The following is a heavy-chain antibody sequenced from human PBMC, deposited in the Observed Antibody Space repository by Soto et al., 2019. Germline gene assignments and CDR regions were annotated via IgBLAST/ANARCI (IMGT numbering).Heavy chain of an antibody. Sequence: SLRLSCAASGFTFSSYAMSWVRQAPGKGLEWVSAISYSGGSTYYADSVKGRFTISRDNSKNTLYLQMNSLRAEDTAVYYCARKEGFNWNYAWFDPWGQGTLVTVYS. CDR2: ISYSGGST. CDR3: ARKEGFNWNYAWFDP. V-gene: IGHV3-23*01. D-gene: IGHD1-7*01. CDR1: GFTFSSYA. J-gene: IGHJ5*02.